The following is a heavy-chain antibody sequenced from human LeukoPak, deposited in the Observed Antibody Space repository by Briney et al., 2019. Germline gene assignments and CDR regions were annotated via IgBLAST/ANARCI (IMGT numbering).Heavy chain of an antibody. CDR1: GYSISSGYY. Sequence: SETLSLTCTVSGYSISSGYYWGWIRQPPGKGLEWIGSIYHSGSTYYNPSLKSRVTISVDTSKNQFSLKLSSVTAADTAVYYCARDGGSRLLTPGYWGQGTLVTVSS. V-gene: IGHV4-38-2*02. CDR2: IYHSGST. J-gene: IGHJ4*02. D-gene: IGHD3-16*01. CDR3: ARDGGSRLLTPGY.